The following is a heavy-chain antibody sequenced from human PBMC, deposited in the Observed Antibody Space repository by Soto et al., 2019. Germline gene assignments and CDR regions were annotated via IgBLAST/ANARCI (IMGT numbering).Heavy chain of an antibody. CDR1: GFTFSSYG. CDR3: ARDDGDEQWLVPEWHY. D-gene: IGHD6-19*01. V-gene: IGHV3-33*01. J-gene: IGHJ4*02. Sequence: GGSLRLSCAASGFTFSSYGMHWVRQAPGKGLEWVAVIWYDGSNKYYADSVKGRFTISRDNSKNTLYLQMNSLRAEDTAVYYCARDDGDEQWLVPEWHYWGQGTLVTVSS. CDR2: IWYDGSNK.